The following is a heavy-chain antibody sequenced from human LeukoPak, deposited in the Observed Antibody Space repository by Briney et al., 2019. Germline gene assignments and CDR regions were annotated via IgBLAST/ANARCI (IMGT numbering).Heavy chain of an antibody. J-gene: IGHJ5*02. Sequence: SETLSLTCTVSGGSITSSTSYWGWIRQPPGKGLEWIGTIYYSGSTYYNPSLKSRATMSVDTSKNQFSLKLSSVTAADTAVYYCASLLNGGVSHWFDPWGQGTLVTVSS. CDR1: GGSITSSTSY. D-gene: IGHD7-27*01. CDR3: ASLLNGGVSHWFDP. V-gene: IGHV4-39*01. CDR2: IYYSGST.